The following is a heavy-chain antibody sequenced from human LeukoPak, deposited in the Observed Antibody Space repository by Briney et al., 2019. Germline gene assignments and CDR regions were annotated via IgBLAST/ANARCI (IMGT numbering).Heavy chain of an antibody. CDR3: ARHRGVGYSLYYYYMDV. J-gene: IGHJ6*03. V-gene: IGHV5-51*01. D-gene: IGHD4-11*01. CDR1: GYSFTSYW. Sequence: GESLKISCKGSGYSFTSYWIGWVRQMPGKGLEWMGIIYPGDSDTRYSPSFQGQVTISADKSISTAYLQWSSLKASDTAMYYCARHRGVGYSLYYYYMDVWGKGTTVTVSS. CDR2: IYPGDSDT.